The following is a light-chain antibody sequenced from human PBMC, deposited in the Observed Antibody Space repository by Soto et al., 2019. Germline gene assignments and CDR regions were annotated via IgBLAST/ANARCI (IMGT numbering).Light chain of an antibody. V-gene: IGKV3-20*01. CDR3: QHYGSSGT. CDR2: GAY. CDR1: QSVSNND. Sequence: MVLRQSPGSRSLSRGEGGTRSWRASQSVSNNDLAWYQQKPGQAPRLLIYGAYNTATGIPDRFSGIGSGTDFTLTISRMEPEDFAVDDCQHYGSSGTFGQGTKVDIK. J-gene: IGKJ1*01.